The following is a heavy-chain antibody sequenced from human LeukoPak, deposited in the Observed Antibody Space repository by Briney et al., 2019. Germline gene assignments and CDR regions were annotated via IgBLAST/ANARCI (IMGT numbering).Heavy chain of an antibody. CDR3: ARLGGGSYYSGAFDI. D-gene: IGHD1-26*01. CDR2: IYSGGST. J-gene: IGHJ3*02. CDR1: GFTVSSNY. V-gene: IGHV3-53*01. Sequence: PGGSLRLSCAASGFTVSSNYMSWVRQAPGKGLEWVSVIYSGGSTYYADSVKGRFTISRDNSKNTLYLQMNSLRAEDTAVYYCARLGGGSYYSGAFDIWGQGTMVTVSS.